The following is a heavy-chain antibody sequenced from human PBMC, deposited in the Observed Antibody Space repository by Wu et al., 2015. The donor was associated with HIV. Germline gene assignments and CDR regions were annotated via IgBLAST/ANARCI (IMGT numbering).Heavy chain of an antibody. Sequence: QVQLQQWGAGLLKPSETLSLTCAVYGGSFSGYYWSWIRQPPGKGLEWIGEINHSGSTNYNPSLKSRVTISVDTSKNQFSLKLSSVTAADTAVYYCARGGGIAAAGYYGMDVWGQGTTVTVSS. CDR2: INHSGST. D-gene: IGHD6-13*01. CDR3: ARGGGIAAAGYYGMDV. V-gene: IGHV4-34*01. CDR1: GGSFSGYY. J-gene: IGHJ6*02.